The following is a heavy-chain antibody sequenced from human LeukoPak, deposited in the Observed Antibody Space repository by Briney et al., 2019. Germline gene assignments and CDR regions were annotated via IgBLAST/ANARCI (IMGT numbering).Heavy chain of an antibody. V-gene: IGHV3-21*01. J-gene: IGHJ4*02. CDR3: ARGYGGSAHFDY. Sequence: GGSLRLSCAASGFTFSSYSMNWVRQAPGKGLEWVSSISTSATFIYYADSVKGRFTTSRDNAQNSLFPQMDSLRAEDTAVYYCARGYGGSAHFDYWGQGTLVTVSS. D-gene: IGHD3-16*01. CDR2: ISTSATFI. CDR1: GFTFSSYS.